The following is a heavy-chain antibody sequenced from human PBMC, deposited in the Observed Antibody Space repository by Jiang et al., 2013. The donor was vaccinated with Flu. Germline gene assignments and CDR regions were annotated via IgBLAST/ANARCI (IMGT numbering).Heavy chain of an antibody. D-gene: IGHD3-22*01. V-gene: IGHV1-18*04. CDR3: VRDNSAYYYDLGDYSYGMDV. CDR2: ISANKGNT. J-gene: IGHJ6*02. CDR1: GYTFTSYG. Sequence: VKVVLARPSGYTFTSYGINWVRQAPGQGLEWLGRISANKGNTNYAQKVQGRATMTTETSTTTAYMELRSLRSDDTAVYYCVRDNSAYYYDLGDYSYGMDVWGQGTTVTVSS.